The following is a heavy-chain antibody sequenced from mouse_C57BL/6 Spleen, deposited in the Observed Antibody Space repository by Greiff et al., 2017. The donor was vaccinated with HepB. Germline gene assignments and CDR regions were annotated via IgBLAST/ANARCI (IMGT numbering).Heavy chain of an antibody. CDR1: GYTFTDYY. J-gene: IGHJ4*01. CDR2: INPNNGGT. Sequence: VQLQQSGPELVKPGASVKISCKASGYTFTDYYMNWVKQSHGKSLEWIGDINPNNGGTSYNQKFKGKATLTVDKSSSTAYMELRSLTSEDSAVYYCANYYGSSSVYYYAMDYWGQGTSVTVSS. V-gene: IGHV1-26*01. D-gene: IGHD1-1*01. CDR3: ANYYGSSSVYYYAMDY.